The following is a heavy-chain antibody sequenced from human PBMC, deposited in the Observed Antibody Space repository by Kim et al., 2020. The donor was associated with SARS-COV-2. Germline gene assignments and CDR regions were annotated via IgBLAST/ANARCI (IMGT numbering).Heavy chain of an antibody. CDR3: AKDSILHSGGYYDYVWGSYRYGYYVDY. CDR2: ISGSGGST. CDR1: GFTFSSYA. D-gene: IGHD3-16*02. V-gene: IGHV3-23*01. Sequence: GGSLRLSCAASGFTFSSYAMSWVRQAPGKGLEWVSAISGSGGSTYYADSVKGRFTISRDNSKNTLYLQMNSLRAEDTAVYYCAKDSILHSGGYYDYVWGSYRYGYYVDYWGQGTLVTVSS. J-gene: IGHJ4*02.